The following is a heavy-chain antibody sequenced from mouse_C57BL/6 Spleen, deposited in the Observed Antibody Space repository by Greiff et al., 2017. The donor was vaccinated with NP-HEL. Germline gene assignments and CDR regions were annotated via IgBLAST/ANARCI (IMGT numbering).Heavy chain of an antibody. CDR3: ARAPNFYFDY. CDR2: ISDGGSYT. Sequence: EVKLVESGGGLVKPGGSLKLSCAASGFTFSSYAMSWVRQTPEKRLEWVATISDGGSYTYYPDNVKGRFTISRDNAKNNLYLQMRHLKSEDTAIYYCARAPNFYFDYWGQGTTLTVSS. CDR1: GFTFSSYA. D-gene: IGHD4-1*01. J-gene: IGHJ2*01. V-gene: IGHV5-4*03.